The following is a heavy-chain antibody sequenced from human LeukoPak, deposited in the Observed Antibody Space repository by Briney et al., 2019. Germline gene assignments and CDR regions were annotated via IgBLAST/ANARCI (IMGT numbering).Heavy chain of an antibody. Sequence: PSGTLSLTCAVSGGSISSSNWWSWVRQPPGKGLEWIGEIYHSGSTNYNPSLKSRVTISVDKSKNQFSLKLSSVTAADTAVYYCARDPPYYDILTGYPLWGLGTLVTVSS. CDR1: GGSISSSNW. D-gene: IGHD3-9*01. CDR3: ARDPPYYDILTGYPL. V-gene: IGHV4-4*02. CDR2: IYHSGST. J-gene: IGHJ4*02.